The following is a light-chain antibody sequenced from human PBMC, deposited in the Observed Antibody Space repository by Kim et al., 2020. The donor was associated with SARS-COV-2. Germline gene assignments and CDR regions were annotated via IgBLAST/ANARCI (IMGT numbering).Light chain of an antibody. Sequence: GQSITITCTGTSSLVGDYTYVSWYQQHPDKAPKLIIYDVSDRPSGVSTHFSGSKSGNTASLTISGLQAADEADYYCTSYTGADTVVFGGGTQLTVL. V-gene: IGLV2-14*03. CDR1: SSLVGDYTY. J-gene: IGLJ2*01. CDR2: DVS. CDR3: TSYTGADTVV.